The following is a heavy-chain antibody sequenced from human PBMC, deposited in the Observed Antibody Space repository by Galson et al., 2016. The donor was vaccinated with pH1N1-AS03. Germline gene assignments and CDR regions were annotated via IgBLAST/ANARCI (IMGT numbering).Heavy chain of an antibody. CDR2: IDWDDDK. CDR1: GFSLTTDDMC. Sequence: PALVKPTQTLTLTCTFSGFSLTTDDMCVSWLRQPPGKALEWLARIDWDDDKYYSASLKTRLTISKDTSKNQVVLTMTNVDPVDTATYYCARTRTDYHGSIDWGQGTLVTVSS. CDR3: ARTRTDYHGSID. J-gene: IGHJ4*02. D-gene: IGHD3-10*01. V-gene: IGHV2-70*11.